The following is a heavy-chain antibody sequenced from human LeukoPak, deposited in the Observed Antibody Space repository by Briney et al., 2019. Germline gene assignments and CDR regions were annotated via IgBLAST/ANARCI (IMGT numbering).Heavy chain of an antibody. V-gene: IGHV4-34*01. J-gene: IGHJ4*02. CDR2: INHSGST. CDR3: ARSLVGTDSSSSGGFY. D-gene: IGHD6-6*01. CDR1: GGSFSGYY. Sequence: SETLSLTCAVYGGSFSGYYWSWIRQPPGKGLEWIGEINHSGSTNYNPSLKSRVTISVDTSKNQFSLKLSSVTAADTAVYYCARSLVGTDSSSSGGFYWGQGTLVTVSS.